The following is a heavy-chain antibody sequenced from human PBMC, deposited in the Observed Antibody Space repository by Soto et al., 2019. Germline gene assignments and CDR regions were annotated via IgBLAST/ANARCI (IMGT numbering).Heavy chain of an antibody. CDR1: GFTFSNYA. Sequence: EVQILESGGGLVQTGGSLRLSCAASGFTFSNYAMTWVRQGPGRGLECVSAVSASSDCAYYADSVKDRFTISRDNSKNTLSGQMDSPRAEDTAVYYCSKVPSQYIWGSYLRYSDYWGQGTLVTVSS. D-gene: IGHD3-16*02. CDR2: VSASSDCA. CDR3: SKVPSQYIWGSYLRYSDY. V-gene: IGHV3-23*01. J-gene: IGHJ4*02.